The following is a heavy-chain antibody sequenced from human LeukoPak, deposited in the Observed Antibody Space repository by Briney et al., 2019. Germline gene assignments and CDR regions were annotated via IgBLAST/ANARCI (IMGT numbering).Heavy chain of an antibody. CDR1: GYTFTSYG. J-gene: IGHJ5*02. V-gene: IGHV1-18*01. Sequence: ASVKVSCKASGYTFTSYGISWVRQAPGQGLEWMGWISAYNGNTNYAQKLQGRVTMTTDTSTSTAYMELRSPRSDDTAVYYCARVGSTVTTSLFDPWGQGTQVTVSS. D-gene: IGHD4-11*01. CDR2: ISAYNGNT. CDR3: ARVGSTVTTSLFDP.